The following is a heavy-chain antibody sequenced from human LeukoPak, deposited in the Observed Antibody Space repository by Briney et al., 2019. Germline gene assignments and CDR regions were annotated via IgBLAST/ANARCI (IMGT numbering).Heavy chain of an antibody. D-gene: IGHD3-10*01. J-gene: IGHJ5*02. V-gene: IGHV1-69*01. CDR1: GGTFSSYA. CDR2: ISPIFGTA. Sequence: GASVKVSCKASGGTFSSYAISWVRQAPGQGLEWMGGISPIFGTANYAQKFQGRVTITADESTSTAYMELSSLRSEDTAVYYCAREDWGRFGELSWFDPWGQGTLVTVSS. CDR3: AREDWGRFGELSWFDP.